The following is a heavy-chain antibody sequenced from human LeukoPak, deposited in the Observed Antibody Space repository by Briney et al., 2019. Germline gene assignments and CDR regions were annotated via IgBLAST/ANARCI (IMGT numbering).Heavy chain of an antibody. CDR2: IKRKTDGGTT. D-gene: IGHD7-27*01. J-gene: IGHJ4*02. V-gene: IGHV3-15*01. Sequence: GGSLRLSCAASGFTFSDYYMSWIRQAPGKGLEWVGRIKRKTDGGTTDYAAPVKGRFTISRDDSKNTLYLQMNSLKTEDTAVYYCTTGNWGPYWGQGTLVTVSS. CDR3: TTGNWGPY. CDR1: GFTFSDYY.